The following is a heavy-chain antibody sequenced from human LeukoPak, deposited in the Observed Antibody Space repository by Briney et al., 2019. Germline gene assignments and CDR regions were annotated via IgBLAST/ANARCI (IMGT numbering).Heavy chain of an antibody. CDR1: GFTFSSYS. D-gene: IGHD1-26*01. CDR2: IRYDGSNK. J-gene: IGHJ6*03. V-gene: IGHV3-30*02. CDR3: AKDSGSYWVDYYYMDV. Sequence: GGSLRLSCAASGFTFSSYSMNWVRQAPGKGLEWVAFIRYDGSNKYYADSVKDRFTISRDNSKNTLYLQMNSLRAEDTAVYYCAKDSGSYWVDYYYMDVWGKGTTVTVSS.